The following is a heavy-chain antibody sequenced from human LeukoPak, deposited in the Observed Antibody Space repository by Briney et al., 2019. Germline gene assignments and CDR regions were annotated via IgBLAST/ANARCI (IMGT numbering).Heavy chain of an antibody. J-gene: IGHJ6*02. Sequence: PGRSLRLSCTVSGFTFDDYAMRGVRHTPGKGLEWVAGITWNRGNIGYGDSVKGRFTISRDNVKNVLYLQMNSRRPEDTALYYCAKDLSSAITSALVLDVWGQGTTV. D-gene: IGHD3-22*01. V-gene: IGHV3-9*01. CDR3: AKDLSSAITSALVLDV. CDR2: ITWNRGNI. CDR1: GFTFDDYA.